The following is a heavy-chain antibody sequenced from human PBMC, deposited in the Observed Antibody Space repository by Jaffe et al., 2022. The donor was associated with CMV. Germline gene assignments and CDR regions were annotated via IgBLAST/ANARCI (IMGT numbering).Heavy chain of an antibody. CDR3: ARSHIGVRDFDY. J-gene: IGHJ4*02. D-gene: IGHD2-15*01. CDR1: GGSISSYY. Sequence: QVQLQESGPGLVKPSETLSLTCTVSGGSISSYYWSWIRQPPGKGLEWIGYIYYSGSTNYNPSLKSRVTISVDTSKNQFSLKLSSVTAADTAVYYCARSHIGVRDFDYWGQGTLVTVSS. CDR2: IYYSGST. V-gene: IGHV4-59*01.